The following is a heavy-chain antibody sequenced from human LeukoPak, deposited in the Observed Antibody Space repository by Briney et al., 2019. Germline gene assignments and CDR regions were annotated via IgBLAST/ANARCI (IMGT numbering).Heavy chain of an antibody. J-gene: IGHJ4*02. CDR1: GYTFTSYG. CDR2: ISAYNGNT. Sequence: ASVKVSCKASGYTFTSYGISWVRQAPGQGLEWMGWISAYNGNTNYAQKLQGRVTMTTDTSTSTAYMELRSLRSDDTAVYYFARAIAVAGRTACDYWGQGTLVTVSS. CDR3: ARAIAVAGRTACDY. V-gene: IGHV1-18*01. D-gene: IGHD6-19*01.